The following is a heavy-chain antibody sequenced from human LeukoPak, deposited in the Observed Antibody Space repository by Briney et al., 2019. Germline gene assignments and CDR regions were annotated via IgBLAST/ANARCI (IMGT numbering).Heavy chain of an antibody. J-gene: IGHJ4*02. D-gene: IGHD1-26*01. Sequence: GGSLRLSCAASRFTVSSNYMNWVRQAAGKGLEWVSVIYSGGSTYYADAVKGRFTISRDNSKNTLYLQMNSLRDDDTAVFYFVKESGSYYGFDSWGQGTLVTVSS. V-gene: IGHV3-66*01. CDR2: IYSGGST. CDR1: RFTVSSNY. CDR3: VKESGSYYGFDS.